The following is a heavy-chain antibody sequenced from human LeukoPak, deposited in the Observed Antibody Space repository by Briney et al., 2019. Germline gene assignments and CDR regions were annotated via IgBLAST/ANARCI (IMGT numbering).Heavy chain of an antibody. CDR1: GFTFSSYA. D-gene: IGHD5-12*01. CDR2: ISGSGGST. Sequence: PGGSLRLSCAASGFTFSSYAMSWVRQTPGKGLEWVSAISGSGGSTYYADSVKGRFTISRDNSKNTLYLQMNSLRAEDTAVYYCANSPWKVPTGYWGQGTLVTVSS. CDR3: ANSPWKVPTGY. J-gene: IGHJ4*02. V-gene: IGHV3-23*01.